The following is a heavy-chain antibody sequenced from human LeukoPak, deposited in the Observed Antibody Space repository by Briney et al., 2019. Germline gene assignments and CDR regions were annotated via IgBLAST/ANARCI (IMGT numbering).Heavy chain of an antibody. D-gene: IGHD3-22*01. CDR1: GGTFSSYA. J-gene: IGHJ3*02. CDR3: AREIPGPYMIVAVGDAFDI. V-gene: IGHV1-69*05. CDR2: IIPIFGTA. Sequence: ASVKVSCEASGGTFSSYAISWVRQAPGQGLEWMGRIIPIFGTANYAQKFQGRVTITTDESTSTAYMELSSLRSEDTAVYYCAREIPGPYMIVAVGDAFDIWGQGTMVTVSS.